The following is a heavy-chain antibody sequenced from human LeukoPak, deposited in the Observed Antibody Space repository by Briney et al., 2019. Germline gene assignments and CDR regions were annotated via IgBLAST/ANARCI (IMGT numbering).Heavy chain of an antibody. V-gene: IGHV1-8*01. Sequence: ASAKVSCKASGYTFTSYDINWVRQAPGQGLEWMGWMNPNSGNTGYAQKFQGRVTMTRNTSISTAYMELSSLRSEDTAVYYCARGDTMVRGAIPYYYYMDVWGKGTTVTVSS. CDR3: ARGDTMVRGAIPYYYYMDV. CDR1: GYTFTSYD. CDR2: MNPNSGNT. D-gene: IGHD3-10*01. J-gene: IGHJ6*03.